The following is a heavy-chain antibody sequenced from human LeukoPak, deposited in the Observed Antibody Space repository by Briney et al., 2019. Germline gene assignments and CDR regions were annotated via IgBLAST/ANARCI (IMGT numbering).Heavy chain of an antibody. CDR3: ARDLSATGTTYYFDH. J-gene: IGHJ4*02. V-gene: IGHV3-48*03. Sequence: GGSLGLSCAASGFTFSSYEMNWVRQAPGKGLEWVSYISSSGSAIYYADSVKGRFSISRDNAKNSLHLQMNSLRAEDTAVYYCARDLSATGTTYYFDHWGQGALVTVSS. CDR2: ISSSGSAI. D-gene: IGHD1-1*01. CDR1: GFTFSSYE.